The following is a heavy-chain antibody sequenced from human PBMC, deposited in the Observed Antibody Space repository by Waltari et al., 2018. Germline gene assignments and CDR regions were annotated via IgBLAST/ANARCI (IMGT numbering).Heavy chain of an antibody. CDR2: VSYSVNT. CDR1: GVSITSNRHY. J-gene: IGHJ3*01. CDR3: ATYIGASVGTAAFDV. D-gene: IGHD5-12*01. V-gene: IGHV4-39*01. Sequence: QLQLQESGPRLVRPSETLSLICRVSGVSITSNRHYLALIRQSPGQGLEWIWPVSYSVNTYISPSLKSRVSVSRDTSKNQLSLILGSVTAADMAVYYCATYIGASVGTAAFDVWGQGTMVTVSS.